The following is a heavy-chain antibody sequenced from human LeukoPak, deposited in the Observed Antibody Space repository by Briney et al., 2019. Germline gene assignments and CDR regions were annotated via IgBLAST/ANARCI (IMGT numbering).Heavy chain of an antibody. CDR2: ISGSGGST. D-gene: IGHD6-13*01. J-gene: IGHJ4*02. V-gene: IGHV3-23*01. Sequence: GGSLRLSCAASGFTFSSYAMSWVRQAPGKGLEWVSAISGSGGSTYYADSVKGRFTISRDNSKNTLYLQMNSLRAEDTAVYYCAKDISSSWYSAYFDYWGQGTLVTVSS. CDR1: GFTFSSYA. CDR3: AKDISSSWYSAYFDY.